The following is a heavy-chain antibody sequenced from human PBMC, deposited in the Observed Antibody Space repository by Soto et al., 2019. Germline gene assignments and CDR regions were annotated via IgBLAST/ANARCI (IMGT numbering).Heavy chain of an antibody. V-gene: IGHV3-74*01. J-gene: IGHJ6*02. Sequence: EVQLVESGGGLVQPGGSLRPSCAASEFTFSSYWMHWVRQPPGTGLVWVSRINSDGSVTNYADSVKGRFTISRDNAKNTVYLQMNSLSAEDTAVYYCARESGMNGMDVWAQGTTVTVSS. CDR1: EFTFSSYW. CDR3: ARESGMNGMDV. CDR2: INSDGSVT.